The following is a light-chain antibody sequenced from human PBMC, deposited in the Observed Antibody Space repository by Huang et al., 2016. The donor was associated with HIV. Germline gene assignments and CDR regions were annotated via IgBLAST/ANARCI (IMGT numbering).Light chain of an antibody. V-gene: IGKV2-29*02. J-gene: IGKJ1*01. Sequence: DVVMTQTPLSLSVTPGQPASISCRSSQSRLYSDGKTYLYWYLQKPGQSPQLLIYEFSSRFSGVTDRFSGSGSGTDFTLKISRVEAEDVGFYYCMQGRSLPRTFGQGTKVEIK. CDR2: EFS. CDR3: MQGRSLPRT. CDR1: QSRLYSDGKTY.